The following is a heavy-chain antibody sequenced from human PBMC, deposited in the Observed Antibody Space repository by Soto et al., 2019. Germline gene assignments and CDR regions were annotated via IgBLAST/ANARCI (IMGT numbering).Heavy chain of an antibody. Sequence: GASVKVSCKASGYTFTSYGISWVRRAPGQGLEWMGWINPNSGGTNYAQKFQGRVTMTRDTSISTAYMELSRLRSDDTAVYYCARFYDSSGALDYWGQGTLVTVSS. J-gene: IGHJ4*02. V-gene: IGHV1-2*02. D-gene: IGHD3-22*01. CDR1: GYTFTSYG. CDR3: ARFYDSSGALDY. CDR2: INPNSGGT.